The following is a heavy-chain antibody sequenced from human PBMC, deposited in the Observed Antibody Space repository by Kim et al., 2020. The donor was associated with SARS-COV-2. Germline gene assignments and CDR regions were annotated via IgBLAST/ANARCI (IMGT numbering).Heavy chain of an antibody. J-gene: IGHJ4*02. D-gene: IGHD3-22*01. Sequence: LSLTCAASGFTFSSYAMHWVRQAPGKGLAWVAVISYDGSNKYYADSVKGRFTISRDNSKNTLYLQMNSLRAEDTAVFSCAREGWHYYDSSGYYTLDYWGQGTLVTVSS. CDR3: AREGWHYYDSSGYYTLDY. CDR1: GFTFSSYA. CDR2: ISYDGSNK. V-gene: IGHV3-30*04.